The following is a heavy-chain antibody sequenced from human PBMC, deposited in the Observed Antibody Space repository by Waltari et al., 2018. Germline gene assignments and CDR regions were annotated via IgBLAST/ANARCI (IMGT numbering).Heavy chain of an antibody. V-gene: IGHV4-39*07. Sequence: QLQLQESGPGLVKPSETLSLTCTVSGGSISSSSYYWGWIRQPPGKGLEWIGSIYYSGSTYYNPSLKSRVTISVDTSKNQFSLKLSSVTAADTAVYYCARSGGYCSGGSFYSGFFDYWGQGTLVTVSS. CDR1: GGSISSSSYY. J-gene: IGHJ4*02. CDR3: ARSGGYCSGGSFYSGFFDY. D-gene: IGHD2-15*01. CDR2: IYYSGST.